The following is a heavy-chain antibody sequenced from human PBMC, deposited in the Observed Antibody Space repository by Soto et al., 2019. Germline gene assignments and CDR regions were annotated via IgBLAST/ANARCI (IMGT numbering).Heavy chain of an antibody. V-gene: IGHV3-7*01. CDR1: GFTFSSYW. D-gene: IGHD3-22*01. CDR2: IKQDGSEK. Sequence: GGSLRLSCAASGFTFSSYWMSWVRQAPGKGLEWVANIKQDGSEKYYVGSVKGRSTISRDNAKNSLYLQMNSLRAEDTAVYYCARPSLDYYDSSGYYYGPHWFDPWGQGTLVTVSS. J-gene: IGHJ5*02. CDR3: ARPSLDYYDSSGYYYGPHWFDP.